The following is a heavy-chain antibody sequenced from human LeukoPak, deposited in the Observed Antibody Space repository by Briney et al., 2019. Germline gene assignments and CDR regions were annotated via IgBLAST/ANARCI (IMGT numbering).Heavy chain of an antibody. D-gene: IGHD5-24*01. V-gene: IGHV4-61*10. CDR3: ARDRDGYNYFDP. CDR2: IYYSGST. CDR1: GGSISSGSDY. J-gene: IGHJ5*02. Sequence: PSQTLSLTCSVSGGSISSGSDYWSWIRQPAGKGLEWIGYIYYSGSTNYNPSLKSRVTISVDTSKNQFSLKLSSVTAADTAVYYCARDRDGYNYFDPWGQGTLVTVSS.